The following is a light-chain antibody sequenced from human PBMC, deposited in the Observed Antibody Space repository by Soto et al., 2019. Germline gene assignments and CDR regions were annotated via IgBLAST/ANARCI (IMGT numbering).Light chain of an antibody. J-gene: IGLJ1*01. Sequence: QSVLTQPASVSGSPGQSITISCTGTSSDVGGYNYVSWYQQHPGKAPKLMIYEVSNRPSGVSNRFSGSKSGNTASLTIFGLQAEDEADYYCSSYTTTNTYVFGTGTKVTVL. CDR3: SSYTTTNTYV. CDR1: SSDVGGYNY. V-gene: IGLV2-14*01. CDR2: EVS.